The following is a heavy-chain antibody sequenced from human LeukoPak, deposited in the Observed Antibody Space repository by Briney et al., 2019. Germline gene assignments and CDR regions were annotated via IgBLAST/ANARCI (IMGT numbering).Heavy chain of an antibody. CDR2: IYHSGST. CDR3: ARYIAAAGTTGD. Sequence: PSETLSLTCTVSGGSISSGGYCWSWIRQPPGKGLEWIGYIYHSGSTYYNPSLKSRVTISVDRSKNQFSLKLSSVTAADTAVYYCARYIAAAGTTGDWGQGTLVTVSS. V-gene: IGHV4-30-2*01. J-gene: IGHJ4*02. D-gene: IGHD6-13*01. CDR1: GGSISSGGYC.